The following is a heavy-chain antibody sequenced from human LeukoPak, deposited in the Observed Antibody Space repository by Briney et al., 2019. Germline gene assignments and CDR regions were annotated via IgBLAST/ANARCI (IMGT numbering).Heavy chain of an antibody. V-gene: IGHV4-4*07. D-gene: IGHD1-14*01. CDR3: ARGPRGLPED. CDR2: LFSGGST. J-gene: IGHJ4*02. Sequence: PSETLSLTCTVSDASISGYYWTWLRQPAGQGLEWIGRLFSGGSTNYNPSLKSRVSMSLDTSNNQFSLEVNFVSAADTAVYYCARGPRGLPEDWGQGTLVTVSS. CDR1: DASISGYY.